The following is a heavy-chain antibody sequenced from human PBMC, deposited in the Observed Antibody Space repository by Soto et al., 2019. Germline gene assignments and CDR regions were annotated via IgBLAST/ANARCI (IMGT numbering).Heavy chain of an antibody. Sequence: PGGSLRLSCVASGFTFSRYAMSWVRQAPEKGLEWVSGISRGGNSTYYADSVKGRFTISRDNSKNTLFLQLNSLRAEDTAVYYCSPPYYGTSYFDYWGQGTLVTVSS. J-gene: IGHJ4*02. D-gene: IGHD3-22*01. CDR1: GFTFSRYA. CDR2: ISRGGNST. V-gene: IGHV3-23*01. CDR3: SPPYYGTSYFDY.